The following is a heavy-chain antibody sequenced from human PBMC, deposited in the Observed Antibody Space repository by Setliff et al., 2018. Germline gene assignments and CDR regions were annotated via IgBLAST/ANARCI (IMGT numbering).Heavy chain of an antibody. D-gene: IGHD6-6*01. V-gene: IGHV4-39*07. CDR1: GGSISSSSYY. J-gene: IGHJ2*01. CDR3: ARARSQNWYFDL. CDR2: IYHSGST. Sequence: SETLSLTCTVSGGSISSSSYYWGWIRQPPGKGLEWIGEIYHSGSTNYNPSLKSRVTISVDKSKNQFSLKLSSVTAADTAVYYCARARSQNWYFDLWGRGTLVTVSS.